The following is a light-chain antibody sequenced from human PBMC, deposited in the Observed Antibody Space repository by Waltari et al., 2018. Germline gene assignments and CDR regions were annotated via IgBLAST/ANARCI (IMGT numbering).Light chain of an antibody. J-gene: IGKJ1*01. CDR1: QDVSTY. V-gene: IGKV1-39*01. CDR2: TAS. Sequence: GDRVNITCRASQDVSTYVNWYQQRPGKAPKVLIFTASNLQIGVPRRFSGSGSGTDFTLTISGLQPEDFGIYYCQQSYSTVWTFGQGTRVEIK. CDR3: QQSYSTVWT.